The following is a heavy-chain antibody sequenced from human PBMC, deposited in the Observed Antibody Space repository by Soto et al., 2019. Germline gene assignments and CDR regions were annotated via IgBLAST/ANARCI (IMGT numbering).Heavy chain of an antibody. CDR3: ARAGTRALAFEY. J-gene: IGHJ4*02. D-gene: IGHD1-1*01. CDR1: GGTFSSYT. CDR2: IIPILGIA. Sequence: GASVKVSCKASGGTFSSYTISWVRQAPGQGLEWMGRIIPILGIANYAQKFQGRVTITADKSTSTAYMELSSLRSEDTAVYYCARAGTRALAFEYWGQGTLVTVSS. V-gene: IGHV1-69*02.